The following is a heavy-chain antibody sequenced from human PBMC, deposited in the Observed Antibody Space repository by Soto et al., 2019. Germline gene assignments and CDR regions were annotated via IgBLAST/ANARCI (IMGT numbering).Heavy chain of an antibody. D-gene: IGHD4-17*01. CDR3: VATVFPFYY. Sequence: HVQLVESGGGVVQPGRSLRLSCAASGFTFSTSAMHWVRQAPGKGLEWVAVISYDVTNEHYEDSVKGRFTVSRDNSRNTLSLQMNRLRPKQPALYYCVATVFPFYYWGQRSLITLPS. CDR1: GFTFSTSA. V-gene: IGHV3-30*01. CDR2: ISYDVTNE. J-gene: IGHJ4*02.